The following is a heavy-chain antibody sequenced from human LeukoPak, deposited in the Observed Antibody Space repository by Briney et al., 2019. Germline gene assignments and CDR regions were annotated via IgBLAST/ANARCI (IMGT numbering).Heavy chain of an antibody. V-gene: IGHV3-23*01. Sequence: GGSLRLSCAASGFTFSSYGMSWVRQAPGKGLEWVSAISGSGGSTYYADSVKGRFTISRDNAKNSLYLQMNSLRAEDTAVYYCARAYGGGWLQLDPVRFDYWGQGTLATVSS. D-gene: IGHD5-24*01. J-gene: IGHJ4*02. CDR2: ISGSGGST. CDR1: GFTFSSYG. CDR3: ARAYGGGWLQLDPVRFDY.